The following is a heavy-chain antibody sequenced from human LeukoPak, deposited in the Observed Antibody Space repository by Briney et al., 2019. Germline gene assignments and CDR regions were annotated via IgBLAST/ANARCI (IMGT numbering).Heavy chain of an antibody. Sequence: PGGSLILSCAASGFTFSSYAMHWVRQAPGKGLEWVAVISYDGSNKYYADSVKGRFTISRDNSKNTLYLQMNSLRAEDTAVYYCARNSIAVAGYFQHWGQGTLVTVSS. CDR2: ISYDGSNK. CDR3: ARNSIAVAGYFQH. D-gene: IGHD6-19*01. CDR1: GFTFSSYA. J-gene: IGHJ1*01. V-gene: IGHV3-30-3*01.